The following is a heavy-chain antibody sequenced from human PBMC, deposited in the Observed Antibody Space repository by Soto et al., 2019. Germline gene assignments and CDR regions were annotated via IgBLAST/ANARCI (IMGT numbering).Heavy chain of an antibody. CDR2: VIPILGMA. D-gene: IGHD2-2*01. Sequence: QVQLVQSGAEVKKPGSSVKVSCEASGGTFSSYSFSWVRQAPGQGLEWMGRVIPILGMANYAQKFQGRVTITEDKSTXTXYXXVSSLRSEDTAVYYCARGGAVVVPGAVDRHNWFDPWGQGTLVTVSS. CDR1: GGTFSSYS. CDR3: ARGGAVVVPGAVDRHNWFDP. J-gene: IGHJ5*02. V-gene: IGHV1-69*02.